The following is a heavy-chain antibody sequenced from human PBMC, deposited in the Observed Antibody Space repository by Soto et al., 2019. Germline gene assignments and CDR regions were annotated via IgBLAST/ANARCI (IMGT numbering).Heavy chain of an antibody. CDR3: ARPESIVGYGMDV. D-gene: IGHD3-16*02. CDR2: ISSSSSYI. J-gene: IGHJ6*02. V-gene: IGHV3-21*01. Sequence: GGSLRLSCAASGFTFSSYSMNWVRQAPGKGLEWVSSISSSSSYIYYADSVKGRFTISRDNAKNSLYLQMNSLRAEDTAVHYCARPESIVGYGMDVWGQGTTVTVSS. CDR1: GFTFSSYS.